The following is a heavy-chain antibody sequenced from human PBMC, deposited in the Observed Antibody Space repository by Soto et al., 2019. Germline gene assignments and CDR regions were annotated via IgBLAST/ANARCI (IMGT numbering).Heavy chain of an antibody. J-gene: IGHJ5*02. CDR2: MYYSGST. CDR1: GGSISGFY. Sequence: ETLSLTCTVSGGSISGFYWGWIRQPPGKGLEWIGYMYYSGSTNYNPSLKSRVIMSVDTSNNQFSLRLSSVTAADTALYYCARHRSGSSWFDPWGQGILVTVSS. D-gene: IGHD3-10*01. V-gene: IGHV4-59*08. CDR3: ARHRSGSSWFDP.